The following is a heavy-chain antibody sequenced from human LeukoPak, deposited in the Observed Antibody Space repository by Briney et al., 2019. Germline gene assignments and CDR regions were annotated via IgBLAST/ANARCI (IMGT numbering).Heavy chain of an antibody. CDR2: IDHSGST. D-gene: IGHD5-24*01. Sequence: SETLSLTCAVYDESFSGYYCSWIRQPPRKGLEWIGEIDHSGSTNYNPSLKSRVTISVDTSKNQFSLKLSSVTAADTAVYYCARQGRWLQSLGLDYWGQGTLVTVSS. CDR1: DESFSGYY. J-gene: IGHJ4*02. CDR3: ARQGRWLQSLGLDY. V-gene: IGHV4-34*01.